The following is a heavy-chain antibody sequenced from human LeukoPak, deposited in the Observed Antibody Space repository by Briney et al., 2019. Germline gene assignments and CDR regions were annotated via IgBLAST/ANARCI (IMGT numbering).Heavy chain of an antibody. Sequence: GGSLRLSCVASGFTFSSYGMHWVRQAPGKGLEWVAVIWYDGSNKYYADSVKGRFTISRDNSKNTLYLQMNSLRAEDTAVYYCARSDYDSSGYYFEYFQHWGQGTLVTVSS. CDR2: IWYDGSNK. V-gene: IGHV3-33*01. CDR1: GFTFSSYG. J-gene: IGHJ1*01. D-gene: IGHD3-22*01. CDR3: ARSDYDSSGYYFEYFQH.